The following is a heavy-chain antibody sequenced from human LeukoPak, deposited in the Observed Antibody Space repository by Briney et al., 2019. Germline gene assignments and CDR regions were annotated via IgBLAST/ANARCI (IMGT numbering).Heavy chain of an antibody. CDR2: IYYSGST. Sequence: SETLSLTCTVSGGSVSSGDYYWSWIRQPPGKGLEWIGYIYYSGSTNYNPSLKSRVTISVDTSKNQFSLKLSSVTAADTAVYYCAREGVDYYFDYWGQGTLVTVSS. CDR1: GGSVSSGDYY. J-gene: IGHJ4*02. D-gene: IGHD3-9*01. CDR3: AREGVDYYFDY. V-gene: IGHV4-61*08.